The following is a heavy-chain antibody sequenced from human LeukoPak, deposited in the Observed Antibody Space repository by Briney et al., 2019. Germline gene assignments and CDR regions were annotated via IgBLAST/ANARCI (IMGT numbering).Heavy chain of an antibody. V-gene: IGHV1-24*01. J-gene: IGHJ5*02. CDR1: GYTLTELS. D-gene: IGHD5-12*01. CDR2: FDPEDGET. Sequence: ASVTVSCKVSGYTLTELSMHWVRQAPGKGLEWMGGFDPEDGETIYAQKFQGRVTMTEDTSTDTAYMELSSLRSEDTAVYYCASFVATSSWFDPWGQGTLVTVSS. CDR3: ASFVATSSWFDP.